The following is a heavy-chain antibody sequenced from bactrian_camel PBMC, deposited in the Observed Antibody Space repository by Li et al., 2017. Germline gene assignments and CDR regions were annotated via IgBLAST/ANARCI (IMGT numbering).Heavy chain of an antibody. D-gene: IGHD3*01. J-gene: IGHJ6*01. CDR3: AAREFRFAGARCALSQVLYNA. CDR1: GFTFSSSP. V-gene: IGHV3S2*01. Sequence: DVQLVESGGGLVQPGGSLTLSCAASGFTFSSSPMTWVRQTPGQGLEWVSSIGTNSKPWYATSVKGRFTISRDNATNTLHLQMSGLKPDDTAVYYCAAREFRFAGARCALSQVLYNAWGQGTQVTVS. CDR2: IGTNSKP.